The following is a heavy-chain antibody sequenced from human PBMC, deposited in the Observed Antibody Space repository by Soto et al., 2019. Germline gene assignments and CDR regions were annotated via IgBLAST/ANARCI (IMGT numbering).Heavy chain of an antibody. CDR3: ARLNTYDEIYNYYGMDV. Sequence: SETLSLTCAVSGGSISSSNWWSWVRQPPGKGLEWIGEIYHSGSTNYNPSLKSRVTISVDKSKNQFSLKLSSVTAADTAVYYCARLNTYDEIYNYYGMDVWGQGTTVTVSS. J-gene: IGHJ6*02. V-gene: IGHV4-4*02. D-gene: IGHD3-22*01. CDR1: GGSISSSNW. CDR2: IYHSGST.